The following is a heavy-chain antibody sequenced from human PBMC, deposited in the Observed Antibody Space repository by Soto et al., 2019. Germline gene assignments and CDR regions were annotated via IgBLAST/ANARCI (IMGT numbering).Heavy chain of an antibody. CDR1: GYTFTSYG. CDR2: ISAYNGNT. V-gene: IGHV1-18*01. Sequence: QVQLVQSGAEVKKPGASVKVSCKASGYTFTSYGISWVRQAHGQGLEWMGWISAYNGNTNYTQKLQGRVTMTTDTTTSTAYMEVRILRSNDTDVYYCARSSGTSYFCFGPCGQGTLVTVSS. J-gene: IGHJ5*02. CDR3: ARSSGTSYFCFGP. D-gene: IGHD2-15*01.